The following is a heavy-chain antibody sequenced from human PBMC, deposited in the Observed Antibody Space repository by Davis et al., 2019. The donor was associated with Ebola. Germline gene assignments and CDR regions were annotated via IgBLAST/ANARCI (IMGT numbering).Heavy chain of an antibody. CDR2: IRSKANSYAT. CDR3: TTTVTRVSGAFDI. Sequence: GESLKISCAASGFTFSGSAMHWVRQASGKGLEWVGRIRSKANSYATAYAASVKGRFTISRDDSKNTVYLQMNSLKTEDTAVYYCTTTVTRVSGAFDIWGQGTMVTVSS. D-gene: IGHD4-17*01. J-gene: IGHJ3*02. V-gene: IGHV3-73*01. CDR1: GFTFSGSA.